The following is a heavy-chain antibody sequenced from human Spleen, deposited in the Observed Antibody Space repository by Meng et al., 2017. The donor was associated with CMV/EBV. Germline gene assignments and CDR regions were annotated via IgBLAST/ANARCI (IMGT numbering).Heavy chain of an antibody. CDR3: ARGRISPGTYVDY. CDR2: ISHGGSN. J-gene: IGHJ4*02. D-gene: IGHD3-16*01. Sequence: CAVYGESFSAYYWTWIRQPPGKGLEWIGEISHGGSNNYNPSLKSRVTISVDTSKNQFSLNLRSVTAADTAVYYCARGRISPGTYVDYWGRGSLVTVSS. CDR1: GESFSAYY. V-gene: IGHV4-34*01.